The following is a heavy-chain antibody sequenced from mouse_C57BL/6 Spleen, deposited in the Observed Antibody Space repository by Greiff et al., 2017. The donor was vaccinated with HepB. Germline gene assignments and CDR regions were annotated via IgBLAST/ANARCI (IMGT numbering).Heavy chain of an antibody. V-gene: IGHV5-17*01. CDR1: GFTFSDYG. Sequence: EVKLVESGGGLVKPGGSLKLSCAASGFTFSDYGMHWVRQAPEKGLEWVAYISSGSSTIYYADTVKGRFTISRANAKNTLFLQMTSLRSEDTAMYYCAREEHYGRVAYWGQGTLVTVSA. CDR3: AREEHYGRVAY. D-gene: IGHD1-1*02. CDR2: ISSGSSTI. J-gene: IGHJ3*01.